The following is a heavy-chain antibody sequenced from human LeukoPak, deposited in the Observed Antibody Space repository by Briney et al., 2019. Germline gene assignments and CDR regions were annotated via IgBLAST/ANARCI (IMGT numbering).Heavy chain of an antibody. Sequence: PGGSLRLSCAASGFTFSSYSMNWVRQAPGKGLEWLSYISSSSRTIFYADSVKGRFTISRDNAKNSLFLQMNSLRDEDTAVYYRARDPSPGGGRYSPPPYWGQGSLVTVSS. D-gene: IGHD1-26*01. CDR3: ARDPSPGGGRYSPPPY. J-gene: IGHJ4*02. CDR2: ISSSSRTI. V-gene: IGHV3-48*02. CDR1: GFTFSSYS.